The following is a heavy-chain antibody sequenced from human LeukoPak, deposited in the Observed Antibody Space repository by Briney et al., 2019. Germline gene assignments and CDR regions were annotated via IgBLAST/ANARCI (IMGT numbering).Heavy chain of an antibody. CDR2: IYYSGST. V-gene: IGHV4-39*01. Sequence: SETLSLTCTVSGGSISSSSYYWGWIRQPPGKGLEWIGSIYYSGSTYYNPSLKSRVTISVDTSKNQFSLKLSSVTAADTAVYYCARVDDRDRFGYYYGMDVWGQGTTVTVSS. J-gene: IGHJ6*02. CDR1: GGSISSSSYY. D-gene: IGHD1-14*01. CDR3: ARVDDRDRFGYYYGMDV.